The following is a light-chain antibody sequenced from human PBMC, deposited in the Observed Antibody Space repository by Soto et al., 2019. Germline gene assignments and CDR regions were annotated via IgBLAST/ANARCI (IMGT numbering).Light chain of an antibody. J-gene: IGLJ2*01. V-gene: IGLV4-60*02. CDR2: LEGSGSY. Sequence: QAVVTQSSTASASPGSSVKLTCTLSSGHSNDIIAWHQQQPGKAPRFLMKLEGSGSYNKGSGVPDRFSGSTSGADRYLTISNLQFEDEADYYCETWDRNSRVFGGGTKLTVL. CDR1: SGHSNDI. CDR3: ETWDRNSRV.